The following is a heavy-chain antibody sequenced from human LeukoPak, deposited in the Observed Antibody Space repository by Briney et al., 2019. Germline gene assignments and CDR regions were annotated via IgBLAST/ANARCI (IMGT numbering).Heavy chain of an antibody. Sequence: GASVKVSCKASGYTFTSYAMHWVRQAPGQRLEWMGWINAGNGNTKYSQKFQGRVTITRDTSASTAYMELSSLRSEDTAAYYCARDLGEYCSGGSCSAYWGQGTLVTVSS. CDR3: ARDLGEYCSGGSCSAY. D-gene: IGHD2-15*01. CDR1: GYTFTSYA. CDR2: INAGNGNT. V-gene: IGHV1-3*01. J-gene: IGHJ4*02.